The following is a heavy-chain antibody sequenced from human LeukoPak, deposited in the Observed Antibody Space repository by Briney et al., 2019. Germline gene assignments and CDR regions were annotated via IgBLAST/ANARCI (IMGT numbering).Heavy chain of an antibody. D-gene: IGHD2-21*01. CDR2: ISGTGGAT. CDR1: GFSFGSYA. CDR3: VKDPRDTYGTNWFVS. J-gene: IGHJ5*01. V-gene: IGHV3-23*01. Sequence: PGGSLRLPCVASGFSFGSYAMSWVRQAPGKGLQWVSQISGTGGATWYAGFARDRFTISRDNSKKTLYLQMSGLRVEDTAMYYCVKDPRDTYGTNWFVSWGQGTLLIVSS.